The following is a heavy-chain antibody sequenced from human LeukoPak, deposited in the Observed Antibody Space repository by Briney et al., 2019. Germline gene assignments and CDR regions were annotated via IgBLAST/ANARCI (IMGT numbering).Heavy chain of an antibody. Sequence: GGSLRLSCAASGFTFDEYAIHWVRQAPGKGLEWVSGISWNSGNIGYVDYVKGRFTISRDNAKNSLYLQMTSLRTEDTALYYCGNSSCGSGYCQIDHWGQGTLVTVSS. V-gene: IGHV3-9*01. CDR1: GFTFDEYA. D-gene: IGHD3-3*01. J-gene: IGHJ4*02. CDR2: ISWNSGNI. CDR3: GNSSCGSGYCQIDH.